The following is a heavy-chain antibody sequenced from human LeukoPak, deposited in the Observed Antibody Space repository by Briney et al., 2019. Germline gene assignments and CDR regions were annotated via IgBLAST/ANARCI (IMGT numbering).Heavy chain of an antibody. V-gene: IGHV1-69*04. Sequence: SVKVSCKASGGTFSSYAISWVRQAPGQGLEWMGRIIPIFGIANYAQKFQGRVTITADKSTSTAYMELSSLRSEDAAVYYCARDQVAGTGWFDYWGQGTLVTVSS. CDR1: GGTFSSYA. CDR3: ARDQVAGTGWFDY. CDR2: IIPIFGIA. D-gene: IGHD6-19*01. J-gene: IGHJ4*02.